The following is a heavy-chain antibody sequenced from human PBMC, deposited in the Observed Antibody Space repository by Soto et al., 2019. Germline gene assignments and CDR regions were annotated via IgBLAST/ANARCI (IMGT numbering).Heavy chain of an antibody. Sequence: QVQLQESGPGLVKPSQTLSLTCTVSGGSITSGGYYWSWIRQHPGKGLEWMGYIYYSGSTYYNPSLKSRVTRSVDTSKNQFCLKLSSVTAADTAVYYCASVEDSSGYYDVDYWGQGTLVTVSS. J-gene: IGHJ4*02. CDR1: GGSITSGGYY. CDR2: IYYSGST. CDR3: ASVEDSSGYYDVDY. V-gene: IGHV4-31*03. D-gene: IGHD3-22*01.